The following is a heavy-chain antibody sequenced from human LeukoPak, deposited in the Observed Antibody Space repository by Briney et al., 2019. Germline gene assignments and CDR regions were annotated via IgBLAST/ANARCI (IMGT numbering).Heavy chain of an antibody. CDR1: GFTFSSYA. D-gene: IGHD6-19*01. J-gene: IGHJ3*02. V-gene: IGHV3-23*01. CDR2: ISGSGGST. CDR3: AKPTDSGWYPGAFDI. Sequence: PGGSLRLSCAASGFTFSSYAVSWVRQAPGKGLECVSAISGSGGSTYYADSVKGRFTISRDNSKNTLYLQMNSLRAEDTAVYYCAKPTDSGWYPGAFDIWGPGTMVTVSS.